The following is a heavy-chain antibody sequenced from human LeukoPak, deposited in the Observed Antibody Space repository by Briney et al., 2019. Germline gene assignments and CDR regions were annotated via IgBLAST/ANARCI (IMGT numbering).Heavy chain of an antibody. CDR2: IHSGGRT. V-gene: IGHV4-59*02. J-gene: IGHJ4*02. Sequence: SETLSLTCAVSGESVSGFYWNWIRQSPGKGLEWIAYIHSGGRTSYNPSLKSRVTISVETSKNEFSLKVTSVNAADTAVYYCARDRPGGSSLDYWGQGILVTVSS. D-gene: IGHD6-13*01. CDR1: GESVSGFY. CDR3: ARDRPGGSSLDY.